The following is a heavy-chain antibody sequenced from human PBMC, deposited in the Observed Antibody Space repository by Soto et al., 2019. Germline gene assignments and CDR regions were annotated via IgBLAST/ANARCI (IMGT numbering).Heavy chain of an antibody. CDR1: GYTFTSYA. J-gene: IGHJ2*01. CDR2: INAGNGNT. Sequence: QVQLVQSGAEVKKPGASVKVSCKASGYTFTSYAMHWVRQAPGQRLEWMGWINAGNGNTKYSQKFQGRVTITRDTSDSTAYMKLSSLRSEDTAVYYCARGYDILTGYPKWRRWYFDLWGRGTLVTVSS. CDR3: ARGYDILTGYPKWRRWYFDL. D-gene: IGHD3-9*01. V-gene: IGHV1-3*01.